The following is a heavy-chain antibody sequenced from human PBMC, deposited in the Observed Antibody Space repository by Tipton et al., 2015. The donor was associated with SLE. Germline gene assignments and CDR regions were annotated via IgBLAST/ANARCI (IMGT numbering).Heavy chain of an antibody. V-gene: IGHV3-23*01. CDR3: ARDAVEVVASYYYYMDV. CDR2: ISGSGGST. Sequence: GSLRLSCAASGFTFSSYAMSWVRQAPGKGLEWVSAISGSGGSTYYADSVKGRFTISRDNAKNSVYLQMSSLRAEDTAVYYCARDAVEVVASYYYYMDVWGKGTTVTVSS. CDR1: GFTFSSYA. D-gene: IGHD2-15*01. J-gene: IGHJ6*03.